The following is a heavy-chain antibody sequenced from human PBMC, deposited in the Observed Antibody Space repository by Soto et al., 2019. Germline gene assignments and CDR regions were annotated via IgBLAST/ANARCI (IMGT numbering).Heavy chain of an antibody. Sequence: GGSLRLSCAASGFTFSSYGMHWVRQAPGKGLKWVAVIWYDGSNKYYADSVKGRFTISRDNSKNTLYLQMNSLRAEDTAVYYCARGRRGSSGWYYYYYGMDSWGQGTTVIVAS. CDR2: IWYDGSNK. CDR1: GFTFSSYG. CDR3: ARGRRGSSGWYYYYYGMDS. D-gene: IGHD6-19*01. J-gene: IGHJ6*02. V-gene: IGHV3-33*01.